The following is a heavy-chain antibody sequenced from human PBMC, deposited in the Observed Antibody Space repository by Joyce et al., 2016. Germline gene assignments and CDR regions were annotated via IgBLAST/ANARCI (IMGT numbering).Heavy chain of an antibody. D-gene: IGHD2/OR15-2a*01. CDR2: IYHNGKT. J-gene: IGHJ4*02. CDR3: ARDPQNFGF. Sequence: VQLQESGPGLVKPSETLSLTCDVSGDSISSGYFYGWGRQAPGKGLEWIANIYHNGKTYYNASLKSRVTISVDTSKNQLSLNLSSVTAADTAVYYCARDPQNFGFWGQGTLVIVSS. CDR1: GDSISSGYF. V-gene: IGHV4-38-2*02.